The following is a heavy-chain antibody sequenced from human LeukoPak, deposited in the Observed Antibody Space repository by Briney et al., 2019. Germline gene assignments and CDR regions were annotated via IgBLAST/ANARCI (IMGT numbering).Heavy chain of an antibody. CDR2: ISSSGGST. V-gene: IGHV3-23*01. CDR3: TTDPFMLDVYHFHY. J-gene: IGHJ4*02. Sequence: PGGSLRLSCAASGFTLSSYAMSWVRQAPGKGLQWVSGISSSGGSTYYVDSVKGRFTISTDNSKNTLYLQMNSLKYEDTAVYYCTTDPFMLDVYHFHYWGQGTLVTVSS. D-gene: IGHD5/OR15-5a*01. CDR1: GFTLSSYA.